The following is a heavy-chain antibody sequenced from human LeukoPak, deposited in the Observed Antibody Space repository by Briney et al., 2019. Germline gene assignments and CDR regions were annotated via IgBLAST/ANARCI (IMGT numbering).Heavy chain of an antibody. J-gene: IGHJ5*02. Sequence: GASVKVSCKASGYTFTSYYMHWVRQAPGQGLEWMGIINPSGGSTSYAQKFQGRVTMTRDTSTSTVYMELSSLRSEDTAVYYCAREGAVTTPSYLSGFGPWGQGTLVTVSS. D-gene: IGHD4-17*01. V-gene: IGHV1-46*01. CDR2: INPSGGST. CDR3: AREGAVTTPSYLSGFGP. CDR1: GYTFTSYY.